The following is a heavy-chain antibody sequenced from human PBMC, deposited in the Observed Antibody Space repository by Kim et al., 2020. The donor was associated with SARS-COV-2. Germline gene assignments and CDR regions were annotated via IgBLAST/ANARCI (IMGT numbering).Heavy chain of an antibody. CDR2: IYYSGST. Sequence: SETLSLTCTVSGGSISSSSYYWGWIRQPPGKGLEWIGSIYYSGSTYYNPSLKSRVTISVDTSKNQFSLKLSSVTAADTAVYYCARWSWQWLVREGPYYFDYWGQGTLVTVSS. D-gene: IGHD6-19*01. CDR3: ARWSWQWLVREGPYYFDY. J-gene: IGHJ4*02. V-gene: IGHV4-39*01. CDR1: GGSISSSSYY.